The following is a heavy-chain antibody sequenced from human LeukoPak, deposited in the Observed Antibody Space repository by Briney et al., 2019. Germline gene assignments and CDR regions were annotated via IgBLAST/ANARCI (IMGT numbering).Heavy chain of an antibody. J-gene: IGHJ4*02. CDR2: IRYDGSNK. D-gene: IGHD7-27*01. Sequence: PGGFLRLSCAASGFTFSTYAMHWVCQAPGKGLEWVAFIRYDGSNKNYADSVKGRFTISRDNSKNTLYLQMNSLRAEDAAVYYCARSNWGSGYYFDYWGQGTLVTVSS. V-gene: IGHV3-30*02. CDR3: ARSNWGSGYYFDY. CDR1: GFTFSTYA.